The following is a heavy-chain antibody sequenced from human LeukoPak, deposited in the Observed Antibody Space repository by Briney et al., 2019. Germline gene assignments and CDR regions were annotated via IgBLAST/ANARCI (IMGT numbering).Heavy chain of an antibody. J-gene: IGHJ6*03. CDR2: IIPIFGRA. V-gene: IGHV1-69*13. CDR3: ASHTRGGYSYYYYYMDV. Sequence: GASVKVSCKASGGTISSHAINWVRQAPGQGLEWMGGIIPIFGRANHAQKFQGRVTITADESTSTAYMELSSLRSEDTAVYYCASHTRGGYSYYYYYMDVWGKGTTVTISS. D-gene: IGHD5-12*01. CDR1: GGTISSHA.